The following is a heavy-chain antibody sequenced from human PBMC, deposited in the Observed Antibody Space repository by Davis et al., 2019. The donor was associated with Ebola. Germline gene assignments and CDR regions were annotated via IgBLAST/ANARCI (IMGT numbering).Heavy chain of an antibody. CDR1: GYTFTSYD. CDR3: ARGPVWSGYYYYFDH. J-gene: IGHJ4*02. D-gene: IGHD3-3*01. CDR2: MNPNSANT. V-gene: IGHV1-8*01. Sequence: AASVKVSCKASGYTFTSYDINWVRQAAGQGLEWMGWMNPNSANTGYAQKFQGGVTMTSNTSISTAYMELSSLRSEDTAVYYCARGPVWSGYYYYFDHWGQGTLVTVSS.